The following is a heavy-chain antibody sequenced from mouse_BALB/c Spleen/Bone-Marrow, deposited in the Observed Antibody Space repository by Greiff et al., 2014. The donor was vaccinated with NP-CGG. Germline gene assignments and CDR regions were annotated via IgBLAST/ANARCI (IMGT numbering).Heavy chain of an antibody. D-gene: IGHD2-1*01. CDR3: VRERGVTRDFDV. V-gene: IGHV2-9*02. J-gene: IGHJ1*01. CDR1: GFSLTSYG. CDR2: IWAGGGA. Sequence: QVQLKESGPGLVAPSQSLSINCTVSGFSLTSYGVHWVRQPPGKGLEWLGVIWAGGGANYYLALMSRLSISKENSKSQVFLKRNSLQTDDTAMYYGVRERGVTRDFDVWGAGTTVTVSS.